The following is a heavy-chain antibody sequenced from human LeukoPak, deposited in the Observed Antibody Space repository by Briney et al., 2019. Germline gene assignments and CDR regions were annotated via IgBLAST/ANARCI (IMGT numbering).Heavy chain of an antibody. CDR3: AKRGFMAAAGTGFDY. CDR2: IDSDGSST. CDR1: GFTFSTYW. V-gene: IGHV3-74*01. Sequence: GGSLRLSCAASGFTFSTYWMHWVRQAPGKGLVWVSRIDSDGSSTSYADSVKGRFTISRDNSKNTLYLQMNSLRAEDTAVYYCAKRGFMAAAGTGFDYWGQGTLVTVSS. D-gene: IGHD6-13*01. J-gene: IGHJ4*02.